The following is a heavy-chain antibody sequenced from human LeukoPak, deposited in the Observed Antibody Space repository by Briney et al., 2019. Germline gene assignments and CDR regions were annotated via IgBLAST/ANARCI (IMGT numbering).Heavy chain of an antibody. V-gene: IGHV4-61*10. Sequence: SETLSLTCTVSGGSISSGSYYWSWIRQPAGKGLEWIGRIYYSGSTNYNPSLKSRVTISVDTSKNQFSLKLSSVTAADTAVYYCARGSDTYSGSSHDDAFDIWCQGTMVTVSS. D-gene: IGHD1-26*01. CDR3: ARGSDTYSGSSHDDAFDI. CDR2: IYYSGST. J-gene: IGHJ3*02. CDR1: GGSISSGSYY.